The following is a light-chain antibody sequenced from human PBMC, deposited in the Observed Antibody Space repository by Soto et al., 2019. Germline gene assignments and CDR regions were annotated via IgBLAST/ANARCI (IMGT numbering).Light chain of an antibody. CDR2: DAS. Sequence: DIQMTQCPSSLSASVGDRVTITCRASQSISINLNWYQQGPGKAPKLMIYDASSLQSGVSSRFSGSGSGTDFTLTISSLQPEDFATYYCQQSYRTPTFGQGTRLE. CDR1: QSISIN. CDR3: QQSYRTPT. V-gene: IGKV1-39*01. J-gene: IGKJ5*01.